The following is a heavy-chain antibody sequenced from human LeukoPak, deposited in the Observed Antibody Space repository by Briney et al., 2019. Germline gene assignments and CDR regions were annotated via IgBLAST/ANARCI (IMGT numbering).Heavy chain of an antibody. V-gene: IGHV3-30-3*01. CDR2: ISYDGSNK. CDR1: GFTFSSSA. D-gene: IGHD3-22*01. Sequence: GGSLRLSCAASGFTFSSSAMQWVRQAPGKGLGWVAVISYDGSNKYYADSVKGRFTISRDNSKNTLYLQMNSLRAEDTAVYYCAREGEYYDSSGYYFHAFDIWGQGTMVTVSS. CDR3: AREGEYYDSSGYYFHAFDI. J-gene: IGHJ3*02.